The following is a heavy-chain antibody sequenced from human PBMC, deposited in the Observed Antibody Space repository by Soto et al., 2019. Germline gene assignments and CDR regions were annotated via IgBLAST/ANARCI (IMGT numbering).Heavy chain of an antibody. CDR1: GFTFSSYS. CDR2: ISSSSSTI. Sequence: EVQLVESGGGLVQPGGSLRLSCAASGFTFSSYSMNWVRQAPGKGLEWGSYISSSSSTIYYADSVKGRFTISRDKAKNSLYLQMNSLRAEDTAVYYCARDVGGYRDPGYWGQGTLVTVSS. V-gene: IGHV3-48*01. J-gene: IGHJ4*02. D-gene: IGHD1-1*01. CDR3: ARDVGGYRDPGY.